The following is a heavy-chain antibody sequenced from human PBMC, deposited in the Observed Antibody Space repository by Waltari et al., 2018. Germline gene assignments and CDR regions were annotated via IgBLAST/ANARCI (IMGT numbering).Heavy chain of an antibody. CDR2: IIPIFGTA. CDR3: FTDYGGNSRDAFDI. CDR1: GGTFSRYA. J-gene: IGHJ3*02. Sequence: QVQLVQSGAEVKKPGSSVKVSCKASGGTFSRYAISWLRQAPGQGLEWMGGIIPIFGTANYAQKFQGRVTITADESTSTAYMELSSLRSEDTAVYYCFTDYGGNSRDAFDIWGQGTMVTVSS. V-gene: IGHV1-69*01. D-gene: IGHD4-17*01.